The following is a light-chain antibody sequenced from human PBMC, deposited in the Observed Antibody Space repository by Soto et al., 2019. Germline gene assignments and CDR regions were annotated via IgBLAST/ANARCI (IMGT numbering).Light chain of an antibody. CDR2: KAS. J-gene: IGKJ4*01. Sequence: DIQMTQSPSILSASVGDRVTITCRASQSISSWLAWYQQKPGKAPNLLIHKASHLESGVPSRFSGSGSGTEFTLTISSLQPEDFAVYYCQQRSNWPLTFGGGTKVDIK. V-gene: IGKV1-5*03. CDR1: QSISSW. CDR3: QQRSNWPLT.